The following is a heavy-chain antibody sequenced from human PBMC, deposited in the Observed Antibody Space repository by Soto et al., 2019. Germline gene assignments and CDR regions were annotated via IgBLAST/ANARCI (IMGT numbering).Heavy chain of an antibody. CDR1: GVSVCISV. Sequence: SMGLACASCGVSVCISVVHVSCQTQGKGLEWVAVISYDGSNKYYADSVKGRFTISRDNSKNTLYLQMNSLRAEDTAVYYCAKESKKDDFWSGYYKTSYYFYGMDVWGQGTTVTVSS. J-gene: IGHJ6*02. CDR3: AKESKKDDFWSGYYKTSYYFYGMDV. V-gene: IGHV3-30*18. D-gene: IGHD3-3*01. CDR2: ISYDGSNK.